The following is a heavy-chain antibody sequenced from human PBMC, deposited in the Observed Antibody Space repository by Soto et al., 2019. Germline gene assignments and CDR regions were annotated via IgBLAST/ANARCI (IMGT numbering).Heavy chain of an antibody. Sequence: QVQLVQSGAEVKKPGSSVKVSCKASGGIFSTYAISWLRQAPGQGLEWMGGIIPIFVTPKYAQRFQGRVTITADESTSTAYMELSRLRSEDTAVYYCARDRDDYGSGNYYNRIDFWGQGTLVTVSS. V-gene: IGHV1-69*01. CDR3: ARDRDDYGSGNYYNRIDF. CDR2: IIPIFVTP. D-gene: IGHD3-10*01. J-gene: IGHJ4*02. CDR1: GGIFSTYA.